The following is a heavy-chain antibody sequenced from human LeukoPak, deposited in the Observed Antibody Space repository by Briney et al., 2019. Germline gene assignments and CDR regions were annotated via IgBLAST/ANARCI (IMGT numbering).Heavy chain of an antibody. J-gene: IGHJ6*02. CDR3: ARGGGNIVVVPISFMDV. CDR2: IYYSGST. Sequence: SETLSLTCTVSGGSISSYYWSWIRQPPGKGLEWIGYIYYSGSTNYNPSLKSRVTISVDTSKNQFSLKLSSVTAADTAVYYCARGGGNIVVVPISFMDVWGQGTTVTVSS. V-gene: IGHV4-59*12. D-gene: IGHD2-2*01. CDR1: GGSISSYY.